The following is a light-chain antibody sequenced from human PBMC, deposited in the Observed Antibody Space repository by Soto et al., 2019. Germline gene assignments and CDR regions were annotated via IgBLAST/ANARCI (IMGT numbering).Light chain of an antibody. V-gene: IGKV1-5*01. CDR1: QTITTW. CDR2: DAS. Sequence: DMRVTPSPPTLSASVGDRVTITCRASQTITTWMAWYHQKPGKAPKLLVYDASTLQSGVATRFSGSGSGTEFTLIISGLQPEDSATYYCQQYTNTNNPWMFGQGTKVDIK. CDR3: QQYTNTNNPWM. J-gene: IGKJ1*01.